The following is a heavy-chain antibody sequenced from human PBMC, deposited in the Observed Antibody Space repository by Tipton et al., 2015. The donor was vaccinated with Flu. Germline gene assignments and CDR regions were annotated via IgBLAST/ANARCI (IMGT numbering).Heavy chain of an antibody. CDR3: ARGLSGSGSYQRRYFDS. CDR1: GGSFSGYY. Sequence: AGLVKPSETLSVTCAVYGGSFSGYYWSWIRQPPGKGLEWIGEINHSGSSNYNPSLKSRVTISVDTSKNQFSLKLTSVTAADTAVYYCARGLSGSGSYQRRYFDSWGQGTLVTVSS. CDR2: INHSGSS. V-gene: IGHV4-34*01. D-gene: IGHD3-10*01. J-gene: IGHJ4*02.